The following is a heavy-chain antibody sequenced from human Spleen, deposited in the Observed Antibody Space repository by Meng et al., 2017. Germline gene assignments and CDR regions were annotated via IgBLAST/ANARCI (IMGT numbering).Heavy chain of an antibody. V-gene: IGHV3-74*01. CDR2: IKSDGSYT. CDR3: ARVSASGYYFLDY. Sequence: GESLKISCAASGFTFSSHWMHWVRQAPGKGLVWVSRIKSDGSYTTYAESVQGRFTISRDNAKYTLYLQMNSLRAEDTAVYYCARVSASGYYFLDYWGPGTLVTVSS. J-gene: IGHJ4*02. CDR1: GFTFSSHW. D-gene: IGHD3-22*01.